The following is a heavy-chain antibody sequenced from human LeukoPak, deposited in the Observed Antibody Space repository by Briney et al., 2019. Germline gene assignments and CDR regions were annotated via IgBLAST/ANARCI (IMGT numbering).Heavy chain of an antibody. J-gene: IGHJ4*02. V-gene: IGHV1-8*01. Sequence: ASVKVSCKASGYTFTRYDINWVRQATGQGLEWMGWMNPNSGNTGYAQKFQGRVTMTRNTSISTAYMELSSLRSEDTAVYYCSITIFGVVIRPIDYWGQGTLVTVSS. D-gene: IGHD3-3*01. CDR2: MNPNSGNT. CDR3: SITIFGVVIRPIDY. CDR1: GYTFTRYD.